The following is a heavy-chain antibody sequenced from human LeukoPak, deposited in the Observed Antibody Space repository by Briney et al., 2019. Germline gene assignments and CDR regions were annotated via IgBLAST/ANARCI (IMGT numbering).Heavy chain of an antibody. D-gene: IGHD1-7*01. CDR3: ATVRQGTTRDFEY. Sequence: GGSLRLSCAASGFPFSSYDMSWVRQAPGKGLEWVSTMIGGGGSTYHADSVKGRFPISRDISRNTLYLQMTSLRAEDTAVYFCATVRQGTTRDFEYWGQGTLVTVSS. CDR1: GFPFSSYD. V-gene: IGHV3-23*01. CDR2: MIGGGGST. J-gene: IGHJ4*02.